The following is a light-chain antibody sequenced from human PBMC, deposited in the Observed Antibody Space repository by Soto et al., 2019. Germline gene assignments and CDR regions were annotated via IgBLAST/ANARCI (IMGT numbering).Light chain of an antibody. CDR2: GAS. CDR1: QSVVSNY. Sequence: EIVLTQSPGTLSLSPGERATLSCRASQSVVSNYLAWYQQKPGQPPRLLIYGASTRATGIPDRFSGSGSGTDFSLTISSLEPEDFAVYYCQQRSDWPFTFGVWPKVDI. CDR3: QQRSDWPFT. V-gene: IGKV3D-20*02. J-gene: IGKJ4*01.